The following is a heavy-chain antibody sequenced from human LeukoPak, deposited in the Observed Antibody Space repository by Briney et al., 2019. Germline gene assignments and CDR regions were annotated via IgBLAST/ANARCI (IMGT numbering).Heavy chain of an antibody. CDR2: IYTSGST. V-gene: IGHV4-61*02. Sequence: SETLSPTCTVSGGSISSGFYYWTWIRQPAGKGLEWIGRIYTSGSTNYNPSLKSRVTISVDTPKNQFSLKLSSVTAADTAVYYCARGDYYGSGSLDYWGQGTLVTVSS. CDR3: ARGDYYGSGSLDY. CDR1: GGSISSGFYY. D-gene: IGHD3-10*01. J-gene: IGHJ4*02.